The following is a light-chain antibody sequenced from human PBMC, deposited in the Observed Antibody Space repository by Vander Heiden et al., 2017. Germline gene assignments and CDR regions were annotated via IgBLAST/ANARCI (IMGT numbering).Light chain of an antibody. J-gene: IGLJ3*02. V-gene: IGLV6-57*01. CDR1: SGSIASNY. Sequence: NFMLTQPHSVSESPGKTVTISCTRSSGSIASNYVQWYQQRPGSSPTTVIYEDNQRPSGVPDRFSGSIDSSSNSASHTISGLKTEDEADYYCQSYDSSNSWVFGGGTKLTVL. CDR3: QSYDSSNSWV. CDR2: EDN.